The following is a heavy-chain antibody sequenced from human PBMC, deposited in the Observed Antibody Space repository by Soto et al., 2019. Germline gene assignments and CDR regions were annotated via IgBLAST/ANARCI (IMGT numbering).Heavy chain of an antibody. V-gene: IGHV1-8*01. D-gene: IGHD3-3*01. Sequence: GASVKVSCKASGYTFTSYDINWVRQATGQGLEWMGWMNPNSGNTGYAQKFQGRVTMTRNTSISTAYMELSSLRSEDTAVYYCARGDGRGLGYDFWSVLSQIHYYHYYMDVWGKGTTVTVSS. CDR3: ARGDGRGLGYDFWSVLSQIHYYHYYMDV. J-gene: IGHJ6*03. CDR1: GYTFTSYD. CDR2: MNPNSGNT.